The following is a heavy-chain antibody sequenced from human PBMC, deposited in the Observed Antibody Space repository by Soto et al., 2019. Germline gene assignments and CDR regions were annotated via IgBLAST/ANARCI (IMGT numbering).Heavy chain of an antibody. CDR2: IYPGDSDT. CDR3: ARHVYNWNDGFDY. D-gene: IGHD1-20*01. CDR1: GYSFTSYW. V-gene: IGHV5-51*01. J-gene: IGHJ4*02. Sequence: GESLKISCKGSGYSFTSYWIGWVRQMPGKGLEWMGIIYPGDSDTRYSPSFQGQVTISADKSISTAYLQWSSLKASDTTMYYCARHVYNWNDGFDYWGQGTLVTVSS.